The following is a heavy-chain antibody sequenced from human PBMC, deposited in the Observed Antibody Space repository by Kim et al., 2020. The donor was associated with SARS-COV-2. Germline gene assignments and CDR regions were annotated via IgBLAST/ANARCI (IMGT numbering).Heavy chain of an antibody. J-gene: IGHJ5*02. Sequence: GESLQISCKGSGYSFTSYWISWVRQMPGKGLEWMGRIDPSDSYTNYSPSFQGHVTISADKSISTAYLQWSSLKASDTAMYYCARHLSSLAVPAAIRTVWFDPWGQGTLVTVSS. V-gene: IGHV5-10-1*01. CDR3: ARHLSSLAVPAAIRTVWFDP. CDR2: IDPSDSYT. D-gene: IGHD2-2*02. CDR1: GYSFTSYW.